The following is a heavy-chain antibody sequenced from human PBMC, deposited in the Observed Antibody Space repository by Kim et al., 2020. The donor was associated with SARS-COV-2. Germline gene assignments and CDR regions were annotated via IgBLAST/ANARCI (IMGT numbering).Heavy chain of an antibody. CDR1: GFTFSNYW. J-gene: IGHJ4*02. CDR3: AKEGDKGSNMIGGVTSY. V-gene: IGHV3-7*03. Sequence: GGSLRLSCAASGFTFSNYWMSWVRQAPGKGLEWVANINLDGSEKYYVDSLRGRFTISRDNAKNSLYLQMNSLRAEDTAVYYCAKEGDKGSNMIGGVTSYWGQGTLVTVSS. D-gene: IGHD3-16*01. CDR2: INLDGSEK.